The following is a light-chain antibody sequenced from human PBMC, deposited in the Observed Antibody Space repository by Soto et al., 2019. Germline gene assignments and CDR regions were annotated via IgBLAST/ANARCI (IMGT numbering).Light chain of an antibody. CDR1: QSVSSN. CDR3: QQYNNCPPWT. Sequence: EIVMTQSLSSLYVSPGERAIISCRASQSVSSNLAWYQQKPGQAPRLLIYGASTRATGIPARFSGSGSGTEFSLTISSLQSEDFAVYYCQQYNNCPPWTFGQGTKVEIK. J-gene: IGKJ1*01. CDR2: GAS. V-gene: IGKV3-15*01.